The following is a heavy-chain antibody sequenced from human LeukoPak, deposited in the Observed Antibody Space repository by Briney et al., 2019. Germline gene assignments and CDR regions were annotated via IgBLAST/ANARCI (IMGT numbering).Heavy chain of an antibody. CDR3: ARFCYGDYCFDY. CDR2: IYTSGST. V-gene: IGHV4-61*02. J-gene: IGHJ4*02. Sequence: SETLSLTCTVSGGSISSGDYYWSWIRQPAGKGLEWIGRIYTSGSTNYNSSLKSRVTMSVDTSKNQFSLKLNSVTAADTAVYYCARFCYGDYCFDYWGQGTLVTVSS. D-gene: IGHD4-17*01. CDR1: GGSISSGDYY.